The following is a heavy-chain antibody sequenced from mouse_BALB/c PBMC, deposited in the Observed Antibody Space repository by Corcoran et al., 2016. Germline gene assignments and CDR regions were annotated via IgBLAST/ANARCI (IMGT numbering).Heavy chain of an antibody. V-gene: IGHV14-3*02. CDR2: IDPEHGNT. Sequence: EVQLQQSGSVLVKPGASVKLSCTASVFNIKDTYMHWVKQRPEHGLEWIGRIDPEHGNTKYDPNIQGKATITPDTSSNTAYLQRSSLTSEDTAVYYCARSNWFDYWDQGTTLTVSS. CDR1: VFNIKDTY. D-gene: IGHD4-1*01. CDR3: ARSNWFDY. J-gene: IGHJ2*01.